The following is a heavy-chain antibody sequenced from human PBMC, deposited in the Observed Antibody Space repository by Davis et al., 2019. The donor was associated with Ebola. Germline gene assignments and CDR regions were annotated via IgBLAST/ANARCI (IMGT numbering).Heavy chain of an antibody. CDR3: ASLRRTITGMDDGFDI. D-gene: IGHD2-8*02. Sequence: GESLNPSRKDSGNSFTSHWIGWVRQMLGKGLDWMGILYTGDSDTRYSPSFRGQVTISADKSMKTAFLQWSSLKASDSGMYYCASLRRTITGMDDGFDIWGQGTMVTVSS. CDR1: GNSFTSHW. CDR2: LYTGDSDT. J-gene: IGHJ3*02. V-gene: IGHV5-51*01.